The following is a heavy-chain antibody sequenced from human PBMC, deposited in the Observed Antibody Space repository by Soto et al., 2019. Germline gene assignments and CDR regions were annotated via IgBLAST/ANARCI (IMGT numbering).Heavy chain of an antibody. J-gene: IGHJ3*02. CDR2: IIPIFGTA. D-gene: IGHD3-10*01. CDR3: ARGKSGGRAFDI. V-gene: IGHV1-69*13. CDR1: GGTFSSYA. Sequence: SVKVSCKASGGTFSSYAISWVRQAPGQGLEWMGGIIPIFGTANYAQKFQGRVTITADESTSTAYMELSSLRSEETAVYYCARGKSGGRAFDIWGQGTMVTVSS.